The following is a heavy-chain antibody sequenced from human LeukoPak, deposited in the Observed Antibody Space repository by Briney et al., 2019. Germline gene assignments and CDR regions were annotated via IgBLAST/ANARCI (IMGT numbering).Heavy chain of an antibody. D-gene: IGHD4-17*01. CDR1: GGSISTYY. Sequence: SETLSLTCTVSGGSISTYYWSWIRQTPGKGLEWIGYIYYSGSTNYNPSLKSRVTISVDTSKNQFSLKLSSVTAADTAVYYCARLSATVTTIFDYWGQGTLVTVS. CDR3: ARLSATVTTIFDY. J-gene: IGHJ4*02. V-gene: IGHV4-59*01. CDR2: IYYSGST.